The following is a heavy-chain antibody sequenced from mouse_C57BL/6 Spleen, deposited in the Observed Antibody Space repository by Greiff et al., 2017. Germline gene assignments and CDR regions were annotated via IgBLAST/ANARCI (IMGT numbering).Heavy chain of an antibody. J-gene: IGHJ1*03. V-gene: IGHV14-2*01. CDR1: CFNIKDYY. Sequence: VQLKESGAELVKPGASVKLSCTASCFNIKDYYMHWVKQRTEQGLEWLGSIDPEDGETKYAPKFQGKATITTDTSYNTAYMPLSSLPSAVTAVYYCARSRPYYYGLYFDVWGTGSTVTVSS. CDR3: ARSRPYYYGLYFDV. D-gene: IGHD1-1*01. CDR2: IDPEDGET.